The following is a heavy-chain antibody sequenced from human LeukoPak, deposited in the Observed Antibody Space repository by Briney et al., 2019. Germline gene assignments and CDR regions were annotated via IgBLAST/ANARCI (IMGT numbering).Heavy chain of an antibody. CDR3: ARVPESVGINYFDS. CDR2: TNHRGNT. V-gene: IGHV4-34*01. J-gene: IGHJ4*02. Sequence: PSETLSLTCAVYGGSFSGNFWSWVRQPPGKGLEWIGETNHRGNTNYNPSLKSRVTISVDTSKNQFSLKLSSVTAADTAVYYCARVPESVGINYFDSWGQGTQVTVSS. D-gene: IGHD1-26*01. CDR1: GGSFSGNF.